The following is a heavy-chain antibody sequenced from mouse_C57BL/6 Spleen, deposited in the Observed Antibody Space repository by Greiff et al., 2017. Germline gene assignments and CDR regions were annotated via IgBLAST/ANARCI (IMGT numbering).Heavy chain of an antibody. D-gene: IGHD1-1*01. CDR1: GYTFTSYW. J-gene: IGHJ2*01. Sequence: QVQLQQPGAELVKPGASVKLSCKASGYTFTSYWMHWVKQRPGQGLEWIGMIHPNSGSTNYNEKFKSKATLTVDKSSSTAYMQLSSLTSEDSAFYYCARSSWSYYFDYWGQGTTLTVSS. CDR3: ARSSWSYYFDY. CDR2: IHPNSGST. V-gene: IGHV1-64*01.